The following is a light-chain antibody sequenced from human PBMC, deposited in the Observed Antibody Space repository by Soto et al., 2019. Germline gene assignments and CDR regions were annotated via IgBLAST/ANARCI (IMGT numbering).Light chain of an antibody. CDR3: QQYGSPYA. J-gene: IGKJ2*01. CDR1: QSVTSNY. Sequence: EIVLTQSPDTLALSPGERATLSCRASQSVTSNYLAWYQQKPGQAPRLLIFGISSRATGIPDRFSGSGSGTVFTLTIARLEPEVFAVYSCQQYGSPYAFGQGTKLEIK. V-gene: IGKV3-20*01. CDR2: GIS.